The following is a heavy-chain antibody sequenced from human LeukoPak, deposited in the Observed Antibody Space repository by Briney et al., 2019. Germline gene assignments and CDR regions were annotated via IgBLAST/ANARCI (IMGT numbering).Heavy chain of an antibody. CDR3: ARAQTGATSYYFDD. Sequence: GGSLRLSCAASAFPFSGYAMYWVRQAPGKGLEFVSGIHGNGGNTLYANSVKGRFTISRDNSKNTLYLQMGSLRGEDMAVYYCARAQTGATSYYFDDWGQGTLVTVSS. CDR2: IHGNGGNT. CDR1: AFPFSGYA. D-gene: IGHD1-7*01. V-gene: IGHV3-64*01. J-gene: IGHJ4*02.